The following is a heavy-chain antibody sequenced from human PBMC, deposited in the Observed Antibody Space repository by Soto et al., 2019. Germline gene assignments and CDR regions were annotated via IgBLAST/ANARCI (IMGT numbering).Heavy chain of an antibody. Sequence: GGSLRLSCAASGFTFSSYAMSWVRQAPGKGLEWVSAISGSGGSTYYADSVKGRFTISRDNSKNTLYLQMNSLRAEDTAVYYCAKDRYCSSTSCYHFDYWGQRTLVTVSS. J-gene: IGHJ4*02. D-gene: IGHD2-2*01. V-gene: IGHV3-23*01. CDR3: AKDRYCSSTSCYHFDY. CDR2: ISGSGGST. CDR1: GFTFSSYA.